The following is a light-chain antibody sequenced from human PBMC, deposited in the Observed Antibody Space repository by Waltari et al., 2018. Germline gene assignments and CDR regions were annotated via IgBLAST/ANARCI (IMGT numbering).Light chain of an antibody. CDR3: MQGTHWPRT. Sequence: DVVMTQSPLSLPVTLGQPASISCRSSQSLVHSDGNTYVNWFQQRPGKSPRRLIYKISMRESGVPDRFSGSGSGTDFTLKISRVEAEDIGVYYCMQGTHWPRTFGQGSKVEI. CDR1: QSLVHSDGNTY. J-gene: IGKJ1*01. CDR2: KIS. V-gene: IGKV2-30*02.